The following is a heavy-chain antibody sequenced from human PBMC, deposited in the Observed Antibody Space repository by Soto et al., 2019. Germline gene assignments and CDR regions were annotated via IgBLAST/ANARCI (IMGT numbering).Heavy chain of an antibody. CDR3: ARDKPKSPALASPHAFDI. CDR2: IIPIFGTA. CDR1: GGTFSSYA. J-gene: IGHJ3*02. Sequence: GASVKVSCKASGGTFSSYAISWVRQAPGQGLEWMGGIIPIFGTANYAQKFQGRVTITADKSTSTAYMELSSLRSEDTAVYYCARDKPKSPALASPHAFDIWGQGTMVTVSS. D-gene: IGHD2-2*01. V-gene: IGHV1-69*06.